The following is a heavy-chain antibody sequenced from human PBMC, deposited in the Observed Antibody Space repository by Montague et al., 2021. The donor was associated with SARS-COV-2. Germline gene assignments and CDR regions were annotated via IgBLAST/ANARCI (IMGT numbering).Heavy chain of an antibody. D-gene: IGHD1-14*01. J-gene: IGHJ6*02. CDR2: IKQDGSEN. V-gene: IGHV3-7*01. Sequence: SLRLSCAASGFTFSRYWMSLFRQAPGKGLEWVAKIKQDGSENYYLASVKSRFTISRDNAKNSLSLQLNSLRAEDTAVYYCARYHSVNHLYYYYYHGLDVRGQGTTVTVSS. CDR1: GFTFSRYW. CDR3: ARYHSVNHLYYYYYHGLDV.